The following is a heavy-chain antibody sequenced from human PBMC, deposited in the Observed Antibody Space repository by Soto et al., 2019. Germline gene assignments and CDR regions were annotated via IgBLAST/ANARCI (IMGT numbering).Heavy chain of an antibody. CDR2: IYYSGST. V-gene: IGHV4-39*01. Sequence: LSETLSLTCTVSGGSIGSSSYYWGWIRQPPGKGLEWIGSIYYSGSTYYNPSLKSRVTISVDTSKNQFSLKLSSVTAADTAVYYCACIFSGGYGYGFYYYGMDVWGQGTTVTVSS. D-gene: IGHD5-18*01. CDR1: GGSIGSSSYY. J-gene: IGHJ6*02. CDR3: ACIFSGGYGYGFYYYGMDV.